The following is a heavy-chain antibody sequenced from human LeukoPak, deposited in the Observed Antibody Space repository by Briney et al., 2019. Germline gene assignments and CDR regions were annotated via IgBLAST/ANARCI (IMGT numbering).Heavy chain of an antibody. D-gene: IGHD5-24*01. V-gene: IGHV4-59*12. CDR2: ISSGGST. Sequence: SETLSLTCTVSGASITRYFWNWIRQPPGKELEWIGYISSGGSTNYNPSLKSRVTISIDTSKNQFSLKLSSVTAADTAVYYCARRDGYNYGGLFDIWGQGTMVTVSS. CDR3: ARRDGYNYGGLFDI. J-gene: IGHJ3*02. CDR1: GASITRYF.